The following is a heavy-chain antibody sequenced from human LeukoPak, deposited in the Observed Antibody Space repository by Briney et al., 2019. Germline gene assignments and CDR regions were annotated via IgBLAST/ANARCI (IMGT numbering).Heavy chain of an antibody. Sequence: GGSLRLSCAASGFTFSSYSMNWVRQAPGKGLEWVSYISTSSGTIYYADSVKGRFTISRDNAKDSLFLQMSSPRDEDTAVYYCARDGSFLGTLHYWGQGTLVTVSS. CDR1: GFTFSSYS. D-gene: IGHD2/OR15-2a*01. J-gene: IGHJ4*02. V-gene: IGHV3-48*02. CDR2: ISTSSGTI. CDR3: ARDGSFLGTLHY.